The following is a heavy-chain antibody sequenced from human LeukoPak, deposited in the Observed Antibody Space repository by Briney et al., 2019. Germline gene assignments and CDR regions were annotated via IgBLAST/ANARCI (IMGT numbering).Heavy chain of an antibody. CDR2: ISGSGGST. V-gene: IGHV3-23*01. Sequence: GGSLRLYCAASGFTFSSYAMSWVRQAPGKGLEWVSAISGSGGSTYYADSVKGRFTISRDNSKNTLYLQMNSLRAEDTAVYYCAKDSYYYGSGSFPRIPYYFDYWGQGTLVTVSS. D-gene: IGHD3-10*01. CDR1: GFTFSSYA. CDR3: AKDSYYYGSGSFPRIPYYFDY. J-gene: IGHJ4*02.